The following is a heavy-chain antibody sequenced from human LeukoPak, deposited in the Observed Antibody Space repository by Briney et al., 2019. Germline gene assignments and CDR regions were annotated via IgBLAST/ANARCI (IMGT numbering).Heavy chain of an antibody. CDR2: IYYSGST. Sequence: PSETLSLTCTVSGGSISSGDYYWSWIRQPPGKGLEWIGYIYYSGSTYYNPSLKSRVTISVDTSKNQFSLKLSSVTAADTAVYYCARDVSALGYSYGIWGQGTLVTVSS. V-gene: IGHV4-30-4*08. D-gene: IGHD5-18*01. J-gene: IGHJ4*02. CDR1: GGSISSGDYY. CDR3: ARDVSALGYSYGI.